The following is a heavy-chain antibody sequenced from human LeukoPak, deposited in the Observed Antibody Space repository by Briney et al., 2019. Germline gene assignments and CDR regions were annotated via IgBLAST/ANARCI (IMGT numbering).Heavy chain of an antibody. J-gene: IGHJ4*02. CDR2: IYSGGIT. CDR1: GFTVSSNY. CDR3: ARDIVLAY. V-gene: IGHV3-66*01. Sequence: PGGSLRLSCAASGFTVSSNYMSWVRQAPGKGLEWVSVIYSGGITYYADSVKGRFTISRDNSKNTLYLQMTSLRAEDTAVYYCARDIVLAYWGQGTLVTVSS. D-gene: IGHD2-8*01.